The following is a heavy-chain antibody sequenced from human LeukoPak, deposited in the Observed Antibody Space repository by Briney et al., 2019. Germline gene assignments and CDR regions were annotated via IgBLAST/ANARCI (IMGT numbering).Heavy chain of an antibody. CDR1: GFTVSSNY. D-gene: IGHD3-16*01. CDR3: ARTRGDTYYFDY. V-gene: IGHV3-66*01. CDR2: IYSGGST. J-gene: IGHJ4*02. Sequence: GGSLRLSCAASGFTVSSNYMSWVRQAPGKGLEWVSVIYSGGSTYYADSVKGRFTISRDNSKNTLYLQMNSLRAEDTAVYYRARTRGDTYYFDYWGQGTLVTVSS.